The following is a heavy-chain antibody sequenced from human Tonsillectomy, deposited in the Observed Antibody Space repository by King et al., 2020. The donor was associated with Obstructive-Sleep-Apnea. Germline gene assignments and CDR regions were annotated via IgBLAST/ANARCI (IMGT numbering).Heavy chain of an antibody. D-gene: IGHD3-10*01. Sequence: VQLVESGGGLVQPGGSLRLSCAASGFTFSSYVMHWVRQAPGKGLEYVSAISSNGGSTYYANSVKGRFTISRDNSKNTLYLQLGSQRDAEMAVYYCARDSTTFGELFGPSRDWFDPWGQGTLVTVSS. CDR1: GFTFSSYV. V-gene: IGHV3-64*01. J-gene: IGHJ5*02. CDR3: ARDSTTFGELFGPSRDWFDP. CDR2: ISSNGGST.